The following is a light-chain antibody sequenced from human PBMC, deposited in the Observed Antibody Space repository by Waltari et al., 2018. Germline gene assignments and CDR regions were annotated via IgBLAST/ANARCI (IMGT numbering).Light chain of an antibody. J-gene: IGLJ2*01. Sequence: NFMLTQPHSVSASPGKTVTLSCTRSSGSIASNYVQWYQQRPGSSPTTVIYEDNQRPSGVPDRFSGSIDSSSNSASLTISGLKTEDEADYYCQSYDSSIVVFGGGTKLTVL. CDR3: QSYDSSIVV. CDR2: EDN. V-gene: IGLV6-57*01. CDR1: SGSIASNY.